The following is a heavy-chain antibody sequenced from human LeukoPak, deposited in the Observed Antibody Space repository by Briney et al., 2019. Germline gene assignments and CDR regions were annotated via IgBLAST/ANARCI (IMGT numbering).Heavy chain of an antibody. J-gene: IGHJ4*02. CDR2: ISSSGNTI. Sequence: GGSLRLSCAASGFTLSSYETNWVRRAPGKGLEWVSYISSSGNTIYYADSVKGRFTISRDNAKNSLYLQMNSLRAEDTAVYYCARGLRTDFWSGYYSYFDYWGQGTLVTVSS. CDR1: GFTLSSYE. V-gene: IGHV3-48*03. D-gene: IGHD3-3*01. CDR3: ARGLRTDFWSGYYSYFDY.